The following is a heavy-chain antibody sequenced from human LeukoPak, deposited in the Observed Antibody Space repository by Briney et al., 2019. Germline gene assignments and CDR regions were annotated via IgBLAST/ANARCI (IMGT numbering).Heavy chain of an antibody. D-gene: IGHD1-14*01. J-gene: IGHJ3*02. CDR2: IKSKADGGTT. V-gene: IGHV3-15*01. CDR3: TNYNDKDAFDI. Sequence: PGGSLRLSCAASGFSFSKDWMSWVRQAPGKGLEWVGRIKSKADGGTTDYAAPVNGRFTISRDDSKNMLYLQMNSLQNEDTAVYFCTNYNDKDAFDIWGQGTMVTVSS. CDR1: GFSFSKDW.